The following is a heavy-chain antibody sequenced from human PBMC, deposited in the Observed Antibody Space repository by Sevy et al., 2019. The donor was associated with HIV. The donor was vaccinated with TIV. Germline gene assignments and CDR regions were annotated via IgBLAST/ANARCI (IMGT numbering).Heavy chain of an antibody. CDR2: ISYDGINK. J-gene: IGHJ4*02. V-gene: IGHV3-30*04. D-gene: IGHD2-15*01. CDR1: GFTFSSYA. CDR3: ARVKSGGSADY. Sequence: GGSLRLSCAASGFTFSSYAMHWVRQAPGKGLEWVAVISYDGINKYYADSVKGRFTISRDNSKNTLYLQMNSLRAEDTAVYYCARVKSGGSADYWGQGTLVTVSS.